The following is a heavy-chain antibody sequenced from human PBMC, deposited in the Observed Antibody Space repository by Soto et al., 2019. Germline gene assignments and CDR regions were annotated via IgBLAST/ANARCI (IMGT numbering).Heavy chain of an antibody. J-gene: IGHJ4*02. CDR1: GVTFRDSA. Sequence: QRLSCAASGVTFRDSAMHWVRQASGKGLEWVGRIRSKANSYATAYAASVKGRFTISRDDSKNMAYLQMNSLKTEDTAVYYCTRTYYDSTEYYPFGYWGQVTLVAVSS. V-gene: IGHV3-73*01. CDR3: TRTYYDSTEYYPFGY. CDR2: IRSKANSYAT. D-gene: IGHD3-22*01.